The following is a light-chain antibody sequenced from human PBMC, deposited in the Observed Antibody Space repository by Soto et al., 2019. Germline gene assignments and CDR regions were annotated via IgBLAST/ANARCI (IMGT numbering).Light chain of an antibody. CDR1: QGISSA. Sequence: AIQLTQSPSSLSASVGDRVTITCRASQGISSALAWYQQKPGKAPNLLIYDASTLESGVPSRFSGSGSGTDFTLTISSLQPEDFATYYCQQFKSFLTFGGGTKVEIK. V-gene: IGKV1-13*02. J-gene: IGKJ4*01. CDR2: DAS. CDR3: QQFKSFLT.